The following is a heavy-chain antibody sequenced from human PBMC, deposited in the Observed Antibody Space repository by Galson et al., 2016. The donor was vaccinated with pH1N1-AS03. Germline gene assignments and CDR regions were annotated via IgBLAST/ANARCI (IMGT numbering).Heavy chain of an antibody. V-gene: IGHV3-23*01. J-gene: IGHJ4*02. CDR1: GFTFSSYA. Sequence: SLRLSCAASGFTFSSYAMSWVRQSPGKGLEWVSALSGGGVSTYYADSVKGRFTISRDNSKNTLYLQMNSLEAEDTAVYYCAKDEGDGYCSGGSCYKYFDYWGQGSLVTVSS. D-gene: IGHD2-15*01. CDR3: AKDEGDGYCSGGSCYKYFDY. CDR2: LSGGGVST.